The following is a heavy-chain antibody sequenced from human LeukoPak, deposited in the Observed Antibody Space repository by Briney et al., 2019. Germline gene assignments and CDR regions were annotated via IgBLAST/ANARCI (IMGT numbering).Heavy chain of an antibody. Sequence: GESLKISCKGSGYSFTRYWIGWVRQMPGKGLEWMGIVHPGDSETRYSPSFQGQVTISADKSISTAYLQWSSLKASDTAMYCCARHDDSSGYYYDRFVDYWGQGTQVTVSS. CDR2: VHPGDSET. CDR1: GYSFTRYW. J-gene: IGHJ4*02. D-gene: IGHD3-22*01. V-gene: IGHV5-51*01. CDR3: ARHDDSSGYYYDRFVDY.